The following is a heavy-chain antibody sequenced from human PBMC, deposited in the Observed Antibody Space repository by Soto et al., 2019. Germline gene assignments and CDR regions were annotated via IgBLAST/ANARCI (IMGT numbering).Heavy chain of an antibody. CDR3: AKRGWNYQAYNYYYAMDV. V-gene: IGHV5-10-1*01. CDR2: IDPSDSYI. D-gene: IGHD1-7*01. CDR1: GYRFSSFW. Sequence: AASLKISCEGSGYRFSSFWISWVRQMPGKGLEWVGRIDPSDSYINYSPSFQGRVTISADKSSSTAYLQWSSLEASDTGIYYCAKRGWNYQAYNYYYAMDVWGQGATVTVSS. J-gene: IGHJ6*02.